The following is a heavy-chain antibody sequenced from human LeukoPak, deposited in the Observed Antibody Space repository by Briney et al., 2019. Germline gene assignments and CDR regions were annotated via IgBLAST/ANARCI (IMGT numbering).Heavy chain of an antibody. CDR3: ARDSVAVVAAKHYYGMDV. CDR1: GFTFSSYA. Sequence: GGSLRLSCAASGFTFSSYAMSWVRQAPGKGLEWVSSISSSSSYIYYADSVKGRFTISRDNAKNSLYLQMNSLRAEDTAVYYCARDSVAVVAAKHYYGMDVWGQGTTVTVSS. CDR2: ISSSSSYI. J-gene: IGHJ6*02. V-gene: IGHV3-21*01. D-gene: IGHD2-15*01.